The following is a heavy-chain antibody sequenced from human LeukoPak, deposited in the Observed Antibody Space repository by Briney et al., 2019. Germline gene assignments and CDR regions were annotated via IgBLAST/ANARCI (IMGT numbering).Heavy chain of an antibody. V-gene: IGHV3-9*01. J-gene: IGHJ5*02. Sequence: AGGSLRLSCAASGFTFDDYAMHWVRQAPGKGLEWVSGISWNSGSIGYADSVKGRFTISRDNAKNSLYLQMNSLRAEDTALYYCARGLYNWNYGERWFDPWGQGTLVTVSS. CDR3: ARGLYNWNYGERWFDP. CDR2: ISWNSGSI. CDR1: GFTFDDYA. D-gene: IGHD1-7*01.